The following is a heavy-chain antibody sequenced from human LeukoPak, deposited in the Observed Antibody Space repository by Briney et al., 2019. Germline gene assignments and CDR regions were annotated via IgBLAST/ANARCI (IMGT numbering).Heavy chain of an antibody. J-gene: IGHJ4*02. CDR1: GFTFSSYA. Sequence: GSLRLSCAASGFTFSSYAVSWVRQAPGKGLEWVSAISGSGGSTYYADSVKGRFTISRDNSKNTLYLQMNSLRAEDTAVYYCAKASGGYDSSGYFYYFDYWGQGTLVTVSS. D-gene: IGHD3-22*01. V-gene: IGHV3-23*01. CDR2: ISGSGGST. CDR3: AKASGGYDSSGYFYYFDY.